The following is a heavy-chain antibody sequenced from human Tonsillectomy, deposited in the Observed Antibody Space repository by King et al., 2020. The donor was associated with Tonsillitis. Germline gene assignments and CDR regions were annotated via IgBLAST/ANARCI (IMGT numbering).Heavy chain of an antibody. J-gene: IGHJ6*03. D-gene: IGHD1-7*01. CDR1: GYTFTGFY. CDR3: ASHFWNSGPYYYYMDV. Sequence: VQLVESGAEVKKPGASVKVSCEASGYTFTGFYIHWVRQAPGQGLEWMGWINPDSGGTNFAQKFQGRVTMTRDTSISTAYMELSRLTSDDTAVYFCASHFWNSGPYYYYMDVWGKGTTVTVSS. V-gene: IGHV1-2*02. CDR2: INPDSGGT.